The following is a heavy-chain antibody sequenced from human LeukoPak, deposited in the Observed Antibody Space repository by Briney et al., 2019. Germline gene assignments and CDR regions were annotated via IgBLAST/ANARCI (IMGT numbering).Heavy chain of an antibody. CDR1: GGSFSGYY. D-gene: IGHD3-10*01. V-gene: IGHV4-34*01. Sequence: SETLSLTCAVYGGSFSGYYWSWIRQPPGKGLEWIGEINHSGSTNYNPSLKSRVTISVDTSKNQFSLKLSSVTAADTAVYYCARGRDYQGSGSYYKYWGQGTLVTVSS. CDR3: ARGRDYQGSGSYYKY. J-gene: IGHJ4*02. CDR2: INHSGST.